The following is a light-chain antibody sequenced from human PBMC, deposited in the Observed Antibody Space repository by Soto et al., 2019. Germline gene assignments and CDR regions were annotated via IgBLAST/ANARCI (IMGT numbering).Light chain of an antibody. Sequence: DIQLTQSPSFLSASVGDRVTITCRASQGISSYFAWYQQKPGNAPKLLIYVTSTLQTGVPSRFSGSGSGTEFTLTISCLQPEDFATYYCQQLNSYPHTFGGGTKVEIK. V-gene: IGKV1-9*01. CDR2: VTS. J-gene: IGKJ4*01. CDR1: QGISSY. CDR3: QQLNSYPHT.